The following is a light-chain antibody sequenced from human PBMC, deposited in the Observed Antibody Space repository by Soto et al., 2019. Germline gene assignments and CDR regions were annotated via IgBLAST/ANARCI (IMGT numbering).Light chain of an antibody. CDR1: SGDIGDYKY. V-gene: IGLV2-14*03. J-gene: IGLJ2*01. Sequence: QSALTQPASVSGSPGQSITISCTGSSGDIGDYKYVSWYKHHPGKATKLMIYDVSNRPSGVSNRFSGSKSGNTASLTISGLQVEDEADYYCSSYTSTNFVIFGGGTKLSVL. CDR2: DVS. CDR3: SSYTSTNFVI.